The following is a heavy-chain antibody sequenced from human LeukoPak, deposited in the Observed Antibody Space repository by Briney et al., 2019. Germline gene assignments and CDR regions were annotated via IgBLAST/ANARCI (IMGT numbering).Heavy chain of an antibody. CDR3: AKSESSGWPIDAFDI. D-gene: IGHD6-19*01. CDR2: ISWNSGSI. V-gene: IGHV3-9*03. CDR1: GFTFDDYA. Sequence: PGGSLRLSCAASGFTFDDYAMHWVRQAPGKGPEWVSGISWNSGSIGYADSAKGRFTISRDNAKNSLYLQMNSLRAEDMALYYCAKSESSGWPIDAFDIWGQGTMVTVSS. J-gene: IGHJ3*02.